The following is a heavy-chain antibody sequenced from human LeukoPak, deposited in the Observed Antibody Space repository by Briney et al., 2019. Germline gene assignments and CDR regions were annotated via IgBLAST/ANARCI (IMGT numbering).Heavy chain of an antibody. CDR1: GFTFSSYA. D-gene: IGHD1-1*01. J-gene: IGHJ6*02. CDR3: ARIYWYTAGMDV. V-gene: IGHV3-23*01. Sequence: QAGGSLRLSCAASGFTFSSYAMSWVRQAPGKGLEWVSAISGSGGSTYYADSVKGRFTISRDNSKNTLHLQMNSLRAEDTAVYYCARIYWYTAGMDVWGQGTTVTVSS. CDR2: ISGSGGST.